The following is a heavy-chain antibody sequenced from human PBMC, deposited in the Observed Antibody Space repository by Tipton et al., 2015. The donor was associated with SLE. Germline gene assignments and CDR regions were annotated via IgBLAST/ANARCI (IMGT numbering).Heavy chain of an antibody. D-gene: IGHD3-22*01. Sequence: TLSLTCTASDGSVSDYYWTWIRQPAGEGLEWIGRIYASGSTNYNPSLRSRAAMSVDTSKSHFSLKLTSVTAADTAVYFCARGVVLRYYYYYMDVWGKGTTVSVSS. J-gene: IGHJ6*03. V-gene: IGHV4-4*07. CDR2: IYASGST. CDR1: DGSVSDYY. CDR3: ARGVVLRYYYYYMDV.